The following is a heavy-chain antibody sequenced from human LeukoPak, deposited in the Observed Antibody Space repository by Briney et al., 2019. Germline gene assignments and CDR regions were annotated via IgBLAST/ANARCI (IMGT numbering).Heavy chain of an antibody. CDR2: INPNSGGT. V-gene: IGHV1-2*04. Sequence: ASVKVSCKASGYTFTGYYMHWVRQAPGQGLEWMGWINPNSGGTNYAQKFQGWVTMTRDTSISTAYMDLSRLRSDDTAVYYCARGEIRYYDWLSFAYWGQGALVTVSS. J-gene: IGHJ4*02. CDR3: ARGEIRYYDWLSFAY. CDR1: GYTFTGYY. D-gene: IGHD3-9*01.